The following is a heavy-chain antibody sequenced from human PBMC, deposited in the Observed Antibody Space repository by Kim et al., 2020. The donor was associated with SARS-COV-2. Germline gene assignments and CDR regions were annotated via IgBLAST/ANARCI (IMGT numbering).Heavy chain of an antibody. CDR1: GGTFTTFP. D-gene: IGHD1-20*01. J-gene: IGHJ3*02. Sequence: SVKVSCKTSGGTFTTFPISWVRQAPGPGLEWVGGIIPLFGTANYAQNFQGRVTITADESTNVAYMELSSLRSEDTAIYYCARDGIIGSRDPIAGFHMWGQGTMVTVSS. V-gene: IGHV1-69*13. CDR3: ARDGIIGSRDPIAGFHM. CDR2: IIPLFGTA.